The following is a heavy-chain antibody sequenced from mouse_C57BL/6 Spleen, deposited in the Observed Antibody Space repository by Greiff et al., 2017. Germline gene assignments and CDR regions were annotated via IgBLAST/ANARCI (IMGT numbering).Heavy chain of an antibody. CDR1: GFTFSDYG. J-gene: IGHJ2*01. V-gene: IGHV5-17*01. Sequence: EVMLVESGGGLVKPGGSLKLSCAASGFTFSDYGMHWVRQAPEKGLEWVAYISSGSSTFYYADTVKGRFTISRDNAKNTLFLQMTSLRSEDTAMYYCARREWGYWGQGTTLTVSS. CDR3: ARREWGY. CDR2: ISSGSSTF.